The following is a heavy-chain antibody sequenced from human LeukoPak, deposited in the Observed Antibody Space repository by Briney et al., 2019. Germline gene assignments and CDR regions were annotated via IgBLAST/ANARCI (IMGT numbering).Heavy chain of an antibody. CDR2: IIPIFDTA. J-gene: IGHJ4*02. CDR3: ARTSPRYGSGTYYMYFDY. V-gene: IGHV1-69*05. D-gene: IGHD3-10*01. CDR1: GGTFGSYG. Sequence: ASVKVSCKASGGTFGSYGISWVRQAPGQGLEWMGRIIPIFDTANYAQKFQGRVTITTDESTSTAYMEVSSLRSEDTAVYYCARTSPRYGSGTYYMYFDYWGQGTLVTVSS.